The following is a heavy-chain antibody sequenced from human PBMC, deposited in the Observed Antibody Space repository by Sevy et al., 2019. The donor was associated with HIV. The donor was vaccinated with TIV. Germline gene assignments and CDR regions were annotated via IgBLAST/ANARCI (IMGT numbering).Heavy chain of an antibody. V-gene: IGHV1-18*01. Sequence: ASVKVSCKASGYTFTTYPIGWVRQAPGQGLEWMGWISTYSGETRDAQKFQGRATMTTDTSTSTAYLDLRSLRSDDTALYYCARDSDGSGRYYADFFDYWGQGTLVTVSS. CDR2: ISTYSGET. J-gene: IGHJ4*02. CDR1: GYTFTTYP. CDR3: ARDSDGSGRYYADFFDY. D-gene: IGHD3-22*01.